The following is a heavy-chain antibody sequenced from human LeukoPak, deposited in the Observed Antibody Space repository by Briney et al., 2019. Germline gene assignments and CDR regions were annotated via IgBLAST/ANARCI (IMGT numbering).Heavy chain of an antibody. Sequence: PGGSLRLSCAASGFTFSSYAMTWVRQAPGKGLEWVSVIYSCGSTYYADSVKGRFTISRDNSKNTLYLQMNSLRAEDTAVYYCARGSGGSCLPPREYDYWGQGTLVTVSS. J-gene: IGHJ4*02. V-gene: IGHV3-66*01. D-gene: IGHD2-15*01. CDR2: IYSCGST. CDR3: ARGSGGSCLPPREYDY. CDR1: GFTFSSYA.